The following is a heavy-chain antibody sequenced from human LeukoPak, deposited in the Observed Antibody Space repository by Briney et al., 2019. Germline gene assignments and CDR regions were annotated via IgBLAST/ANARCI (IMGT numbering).Heavy chain of an antibody. J-gene: IGHJ4*02. CDR1: GGSISSHY. V-gene: IGHV4-59*11. Sequence: SETLSLTCTVSGGSISSHYWSWIRQPPGKGLEWIGYIYYSGSTNYNPSLKSRVTISVDTSKNQFSLKLSSVTAADTAVYHCARAASIGLYYFDYWGQGTLVTVSS. CDR3: ARAASIGLYYFDY. D-gene: IGHD2/OR15-2a*01. CDR2: IYYSGST.